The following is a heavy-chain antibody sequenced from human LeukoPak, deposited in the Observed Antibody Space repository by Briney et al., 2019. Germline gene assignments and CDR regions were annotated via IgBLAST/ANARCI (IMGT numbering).Heavy chain of an antibody. CDR1: GFTFSSYG. J-gene: IGHJ5*02. CDR3: ARDVSAYDSSGYYPHNWFDP. Sequence: GGSLRLSCAASGFTFSSYGMHWVRQAPGKGLEWVAVIWYDGSNKYYADSVKGRFTISRDNSKNTLYLQMNSLRAEDTAVYYCARDVSAYDSSGYYPHNWFDPWGQGTLVTVSS. V-gene: IGHV3-33*01. CDR2: IWYDGSNK. D-gene: IGHD3-22*01.